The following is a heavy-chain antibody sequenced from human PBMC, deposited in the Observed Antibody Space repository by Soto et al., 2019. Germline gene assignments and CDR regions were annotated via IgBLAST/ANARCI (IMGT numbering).Heavy chain of an antibody. Sequence: PGESLKISCKGSGYSFTSYWISWVRQMPGKGLEWMGRIDPSDSYTNYSPSFQGRVTISADKSISTAYLQWSSLKASDTAMYYCARPPDYGYYFDYWGQGTLVTVSS. D-gene: IGHD4-17*01. J-gene: IGHJ4*02. V-gene: IGHV5-10-1*01. CDR3: ARPPDYGYYFDY. CDR1: GYSFTSYW. CDR2: IDPSDSYT.